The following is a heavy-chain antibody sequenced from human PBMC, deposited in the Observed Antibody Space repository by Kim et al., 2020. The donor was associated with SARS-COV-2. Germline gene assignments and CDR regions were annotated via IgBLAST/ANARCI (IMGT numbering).Heavy chain of an antibody. Sequence: DPVKGRFTISRDNSKSTLYLQMNSLRAEDTAVYYCARLSSGSYYMGYFDYWGQGTLVTVSS. V-gene: IGHV3-30*01. J-gene: IGHJ4*02. CDR3: ARLSSGSYYMGYFDY. D-gene: IGHD3-10*01.